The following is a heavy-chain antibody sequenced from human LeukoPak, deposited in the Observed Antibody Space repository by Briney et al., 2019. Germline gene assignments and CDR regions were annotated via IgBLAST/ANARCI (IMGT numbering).Heavy chain of an antibody. D-gene: IGHD4-17*01. J-gene: IGHJ4*02. CDR3: ARGTDGYYFDY. CDR1: GGSISSGGYS. V-gene: IGHV4-30-2*01. CDR2: IYHSGST. Sequence: SGTLSLTCAVSGGSISSGGYSWSWIRQPPGKGLEWIGYIYHSGSTYYNPSLKSRVTISVDRSKNQFSLKLSSVTAADTAVYYCARGTDGYYFDYWGQGTLVTVSS.